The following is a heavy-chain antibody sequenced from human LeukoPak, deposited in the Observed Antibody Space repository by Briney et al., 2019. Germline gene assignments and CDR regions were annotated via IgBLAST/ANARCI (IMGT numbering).Heavy chain of an antibody. CDR1: GFTLSTYD. J-gene: IGHJ4*02. CDR2: SGIVGDT. V-gene: IGHV3-13*01. CDR3: ARDSRGNFDL. Sequence: AGGSLRLSCAASGFTLSTYDMHWVRRAPGKGLEWVSLSGIVGDTDYSDSVKGRFTISRDNAKDSLFLQMSSLRVGDTAFYYCARDSRGNFDLCGQGTLVTVSS.